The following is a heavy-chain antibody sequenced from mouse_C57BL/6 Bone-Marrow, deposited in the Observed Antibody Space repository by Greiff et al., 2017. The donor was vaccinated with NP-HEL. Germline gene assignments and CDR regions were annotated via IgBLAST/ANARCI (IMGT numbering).Heavy chain of an antibody. J-gene: IGHJ4*01. Sequence: VQLQQPGAELVKPGASVKLSCKASGYTFTSYWMHWVKQRPGQGLEWIGMIHPNSGSTNYNEKFKSKATLTVDKSSSPAYMQLSSLTSDDSAVYYCAYRLWLRAMDYWGQGTAVTVSS. V-gene: IGHV1-64*01. CDR3: AYRLWLRAMDY. D-gene: IGHD2-2*01. CDR1: GYTFTSYW. CDR2: IHPNSGST.